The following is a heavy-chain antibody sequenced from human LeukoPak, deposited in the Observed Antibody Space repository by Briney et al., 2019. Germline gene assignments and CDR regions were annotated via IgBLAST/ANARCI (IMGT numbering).Heavy chain of an antibody. CDR1: GYTFTDSY. J-gene: IGHJ4*02. CDR2: INPNTGGT. V-gene: IGHV1-2*02. Sequence: ASVKVSCKASGYTFTDSYMHWVRQAPGQGLEWMGWINPNTGGTSYAQNFQGRVTMTRDTSISTAYVELSRLRSDDTAVYYCARMKADRSIDFGYWGQGTLVTVSS. CDR3: ARMKADRSIDFGY.